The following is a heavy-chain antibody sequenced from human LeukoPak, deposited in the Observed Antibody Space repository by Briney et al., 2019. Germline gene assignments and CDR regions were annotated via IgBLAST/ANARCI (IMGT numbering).Heavy chain of an antibody. CDR3: AKGGYYFDY. CDR1: GLTFSTFG. V-gene: IGHV3-30*02. CDR2: IRFDGSNR. J-gene: IGHJ4*02. Sequence: GGSLRLSCAASGLTFSTFGMHWVRQAPGKGLEWVAFIRFDGSNRYYVESLKGRFTISRDNSKNTLYLQMNSLRAEDTAIYFCAKGGYYFDYWGQGALVIVSS.